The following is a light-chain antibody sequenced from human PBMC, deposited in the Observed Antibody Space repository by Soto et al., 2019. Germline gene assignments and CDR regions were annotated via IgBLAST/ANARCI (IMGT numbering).Light chain of an antibody. CDR3: QQYDSSPRT. CDR1: QSVSTRS. CDR2: GAS. V-gene: IGKV3-20*01. Sequence: EIVLTQSPGTLSLSPGERATLSCRASQSVSTRSLAWYQQKPGQAPRLLISGASSRAADIPDRFSGSGSGTDFTLTIIRLEPEDFAVYYCQQYDSSPRTFGQGTKVDIK. J-gene: IGKJ1*01.